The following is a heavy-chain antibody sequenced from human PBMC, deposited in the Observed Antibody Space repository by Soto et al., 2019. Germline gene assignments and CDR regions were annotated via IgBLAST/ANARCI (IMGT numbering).Heavy chain of an antibody. CDR2: ISYDSTKT. D-gene: IGHD2-15*01. CDR3: ARTRSASSDFHHYSLDV. J-gene: IGHJ6*02. V-gene: IGHV3-30*03. CDR1: GFTFNSYG. Sequence: QVQLVESGGGVVQPGRSLRLSCAASGFTFNSYGMHWVRQGPGNGLEWVAVISYDSTKTYYADSVKGRFTISRDNSNSALYVQMNSLTGEATTVYYCARTRSASSDFHHYSLDVWGQGTTVTVSS.